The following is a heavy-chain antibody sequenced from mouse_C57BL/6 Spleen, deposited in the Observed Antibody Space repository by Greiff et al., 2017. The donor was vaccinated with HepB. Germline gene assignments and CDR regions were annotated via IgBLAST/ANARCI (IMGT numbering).Heavy chain of an antibody. V-gene: IGHV5-4*01. CDR3: AREPTQYYFDY. D-gene: IGHD6-5*01. Sequence: DVKLVESGGGLVKPGGSLKLSCAASGFTFSSYAMSWVRQTPEKRLEWVATISDGGSYTYYPDNVKGRFTISRDNAQNNLYLQMSHLKSEDTAMYYCAREPTQYYFDYWGQGTTLTVSS. J-gene: IGHJ2*01. CDR2: ISDGGSYT. CDR1: GFTFSSYA.